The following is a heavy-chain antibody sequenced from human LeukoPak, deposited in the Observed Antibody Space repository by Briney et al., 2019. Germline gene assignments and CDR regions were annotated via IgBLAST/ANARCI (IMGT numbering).Heavy chain of an antibody. D-gene: IGHD5-18*01. Sequence: GGSLRLSCAASGFTFSSYAMHWVRQAPGKGLEWVAVISYDGSNKYYADSVKGRFTISRDNSKNTLYLQMNSLRAEDTAVYYCAKEPGGYSYGYCDYWGQGTLVTVSS. CDR3: AKEPGGYSYGYCDY. J-gene: IGHJ4*02. V-gene: IGHV3-30-3*01. CDR1: GFTFSSYA. CDR2: ISYDGSNK.